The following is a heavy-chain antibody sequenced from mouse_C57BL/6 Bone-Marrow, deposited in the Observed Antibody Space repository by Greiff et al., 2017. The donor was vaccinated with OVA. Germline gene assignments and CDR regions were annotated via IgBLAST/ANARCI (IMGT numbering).Heavy chain of an antibody. V-gene: IGHV1-15*01. D-gene: IGHD1-1*02. Sequence: VQLVESGAELVRPGASVTLSCKASGYTFTDYEMHWVKQTPVHGLEWIGAIDPETGGTAYNQKFKGKAILTADKSSSTAYMELRSLTSEDSAVYYCTRGGTAYFDYWGQGTTLTVSS. CDR1: GYTFTDYE. CDR3: TRGGTAYFDY. CDR2: IDPETGGT. J-gene: IGHJ2*01.